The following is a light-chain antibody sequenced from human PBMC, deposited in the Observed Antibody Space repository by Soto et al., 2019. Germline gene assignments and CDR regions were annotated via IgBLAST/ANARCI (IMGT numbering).Light chain of an antibody. Sequence: EFVLTQSPGTLSLSPGERATLSCRASQSVSSTFLAWYQQKPGQPPRLLIYGASTRGTGIPDRFSGSGSGTDFTLTISRLEPEDFAVYYCQHYVSSPPLTFGGGTKVEIK. V-gene: IGKV3-20*01. CDR1: QSVSSTF. CDR3: QHYVSSPPLT. CDR2: GAS. J-gene: IGKJ4*01.